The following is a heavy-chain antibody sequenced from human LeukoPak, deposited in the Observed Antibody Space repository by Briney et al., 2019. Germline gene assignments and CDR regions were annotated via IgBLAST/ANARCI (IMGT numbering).Heavy chain of an antibody. J-gene: IGHJ4*02. CDR3: ARTGYCSGGSCYTSFDY. Sequence: PSGTLSLTCTVSGGSISSGDYYWSWIRQPPGKGLEWIGYIYYSGSTYYNPSLKSRVTISVDTSKNQFSLKLSAVTAADTAVYYCARTGYCSGGSCYTSFDYWGQGTLVTVSS. CDR2: IYYSGST. CDR1: GGSISSGDYY. D-gene: IGHD2-15*01. V-gene: IGHV4-30-4*01.